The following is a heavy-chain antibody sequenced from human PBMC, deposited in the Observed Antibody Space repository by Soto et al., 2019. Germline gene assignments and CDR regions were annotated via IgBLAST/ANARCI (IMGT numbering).Heavy chain of an antibody. J-gene: IGHJ3*02. V-gene: IGHV3-48*03. Sequence: SLRLSCAASGFTFSSYEMNWARQAPGKGLEWVSYISSSGSTIYYADSVKGRFTISRDNAKNSLYLQMNSLRAEDTAVYYCARTSSYDAFDIWGQGTMVTVSS. CDR2: ISSSGSTI. CDR1: GFTFSSYE. D-gene: IGHD6-13*01. CDR3: ARTSSYDAFDI.